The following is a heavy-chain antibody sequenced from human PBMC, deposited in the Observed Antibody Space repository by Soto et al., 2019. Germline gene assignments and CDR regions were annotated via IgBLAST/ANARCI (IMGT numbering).Heavy chain of an antibody. CDR2: ISYDGSNK. J-gene: IGHJ6*02. Sequence: QVQLVESGGGVVQPGRSLRLSCAASGFTFSSYAMHWVRQAPGKGLEWVAVISYDGSNKYYADSVKGRFTISRDNSKNTLYLQMNSLRAEDTAVYYCAREGSSSWYFTYYGMDVWGQGPTVTVSS. CDR1: GFTFSSYA. CDR3: AREGSSSWYFTYYGMDV. D-gene: IGHD6-13*01. V-gene: IGHV3-30-3*01.